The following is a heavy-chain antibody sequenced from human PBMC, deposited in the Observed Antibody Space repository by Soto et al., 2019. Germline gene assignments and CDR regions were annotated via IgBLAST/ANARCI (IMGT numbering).Heavy chain of an antibody. D-gene: IGHD6-13*01. CDR2: INPSGGST. CDR1: GYTFTSYY. J-gene: IGHJ3*02. Sequence: ASVKVSCKASGYTFTSYYMHWVRQAPGQGLEWMGIINPSGGSTSYAQKFQGRVTMTRDTSTSTVYVELSSLRSEDTAVYYCARDKHVLHGYSTPPDAFDIWGQGTMVTVSS. V-gene: IGHV1-46*01. CDR3: ARDKHVLHGYSTPPDAFDI.